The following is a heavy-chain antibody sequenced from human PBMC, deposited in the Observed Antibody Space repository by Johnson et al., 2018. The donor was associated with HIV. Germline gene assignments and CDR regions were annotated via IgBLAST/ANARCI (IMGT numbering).Heavy chain of an antibody. CDR2: ISYDGNNK. V-gene: IGHV3-30-3*01. Sequence: QVQLVESGGGVVQPGRSLRLSCAASGFTFSRCAMHWVRQSPGKGLEWVAVISYDGNNKYYADSVKGRFTISRDNSKNTLYLQMNSLRAEDTAVYYCVVGWDAFDIWGQGTAVTVSS. CDR1: GFTFSRCA. J-gene: IGHJ3*02. D-gene: IGHD1-26*01. CDR3: VVGWDAFDI.